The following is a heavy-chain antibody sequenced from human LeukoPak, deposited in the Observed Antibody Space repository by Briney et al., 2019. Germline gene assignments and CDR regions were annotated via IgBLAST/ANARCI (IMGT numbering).Heavy chain of an antibody. Sequence: PGGSLRLSCAASGFVFSNYAMQWVRQAPGMGLEWVAFIRYDGGNTYYADSVKGRFTISRDNSKNTLYLQMNSLRAEDTAVYYCAKDGGDIVVVPAAMSVGYYFDYWGQGTLVTVSS. V-gene: IGHV3-30*02. CDR3: AKDGGDIVVVPAAMSVGYYFDY. CDR2: IRYDGGNT. J-gene: IGHJ4*02. CDR1: GFVFSNYA. D-gene: IGHD2-2*01.